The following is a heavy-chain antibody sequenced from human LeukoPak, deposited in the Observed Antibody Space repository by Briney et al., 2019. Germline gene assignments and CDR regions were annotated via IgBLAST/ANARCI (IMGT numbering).Heavy chain of an antibody. CDR1: GFTFSSYW. J-gene: IGHJ4*02. V-gene: IGHV3-74*01. D-gene: IGHD5-18*01. Sequence: GGPLRLSCAASGFTFSSYWMHWVRQAPGKGLVWVSRINSDGSSTSYADSVKGRFTISRDNAKNTLYLQMNSLRAEDTAVYYCARSPVRTAMKSLDYWGQGTLVTASS. CDR3: ARSPVRTAMKSLDY. CDR2: INSDGSST.